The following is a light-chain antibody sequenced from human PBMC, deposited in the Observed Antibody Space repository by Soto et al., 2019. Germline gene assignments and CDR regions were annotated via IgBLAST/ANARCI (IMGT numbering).Light chain of an antibody. CDR2: WAS. J-gene: IGKJ5*01. V-gene: IGKV4-1*01. Sequence: DIVITQSPDSLGVGLFGSTTINCKSSQSVLYSSNNKNYLAWYQQKPGQPPKLLIYWASTRESGVPDRFSGSGSGTHFTLTISSLQAEDVAVYYCQQYYSPPMTFGQGTRLEIK. CDR1: QSVLYSSNNKNY. CDR3: QQYYSPPMT.